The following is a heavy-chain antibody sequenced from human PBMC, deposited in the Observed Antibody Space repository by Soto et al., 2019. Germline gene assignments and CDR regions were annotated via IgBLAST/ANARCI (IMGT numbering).Heavy chain of an antibody. CDR3: ARHPVGVGGLDV. CDR2: IYYSGST. Sequence: ASETLSLTCTVSGGSIKTFSWSWFRQPPGKGLEWIGYIYYSGSTNYHPSLKSRVSISVDTSKNLFSLKLSSVTAADTAVYYCARHPVGVGGLDVWGQGTSVTVSS. D-gene: IGHD1-26*01. CDR1: GGSIKTFS. V-gene: IGHV4-59*08. J-gene: IGHJ6*02.